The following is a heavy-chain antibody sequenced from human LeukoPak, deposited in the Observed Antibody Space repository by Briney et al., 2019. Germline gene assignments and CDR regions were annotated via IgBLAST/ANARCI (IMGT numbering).Heavy chain of an antibody. CDR1: GFTFSSYS. J-gene: IGHJ4*02. CDR2: ISSSSSTI. Sequence: GGSLRLSCAASGFTFSSYSMNWVRQAPGKGLEWVSYISSSSSTIYYADSVKGRFTISRDNAKNSLYLQMNSLRAEDTAVYYCARDKDSAAGAYWGQGTLVTVSS. V-gene: IGHV3-48*01. CDR3: ARDKDSAAGAY. D-gene: IGHD6-13*01.